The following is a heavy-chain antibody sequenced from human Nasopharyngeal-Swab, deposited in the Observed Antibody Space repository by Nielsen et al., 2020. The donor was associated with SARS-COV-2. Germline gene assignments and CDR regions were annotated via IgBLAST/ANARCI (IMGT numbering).Heavy chain of an antibody. J-gene: IGHJ5*02. CDR1: GYTFTSYY. CDR3: ARVYYGSGGYFRSGEKNWFDP. CDR2: INPSGGST. Sequence: SVKVSCKASGYTFTSYYIHWVRQAPGQGLEWMGIINPSGGSTSYAQKFQGRVTMTRDTSTSTVYMELSRLRSDDTAVYYCARVYYGSGGYFRSGEKNWFDPWGQGTLVTVSS. V-gene: IGHV1-46*01. D-gene: IGHD3-10*01.